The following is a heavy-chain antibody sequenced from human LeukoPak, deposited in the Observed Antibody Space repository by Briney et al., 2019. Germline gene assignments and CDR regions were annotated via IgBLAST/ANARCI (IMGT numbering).Heavy chain of an antibody. Sequence: GGSLRLSCAASAFTFSSYSMNWVRQAPGKGLEWVSSISSSSSYIYYADSVKGRFTISRDNAKNSLYLQMNSLRAEDTAVYYCARDWGYCSSTSCSRPIDYWGQGTLVTVSS. V-gene: IGHV3-21*01. D-gene: IGHD2-2*01. CDR2: ISSSSSYI. CDR1: AFTFSSYS. J-gene: IGHJ4*02. CDR3: ARDWGYCSSTSCSRPIDY.